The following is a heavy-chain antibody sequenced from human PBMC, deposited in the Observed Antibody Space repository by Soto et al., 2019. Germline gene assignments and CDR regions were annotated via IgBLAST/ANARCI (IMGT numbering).Heavy chain of an antibody. CDR2: ISYSGST. Sequence: SETLPLTCPVSGVSVSSGSYYWSWIRQPPGKGLEGSVYISYSGSTNYNPSLKSRVTISVDTSKNQFSPKLSSVTAADTAVYYCARLSSWFDPWGQGTLVTVSS. CDR1: GVSVSSGSYY. J-gene: IGHJ5*02. V-gene: IGHV4-61*01. CDR3: ARLSSWFDP.